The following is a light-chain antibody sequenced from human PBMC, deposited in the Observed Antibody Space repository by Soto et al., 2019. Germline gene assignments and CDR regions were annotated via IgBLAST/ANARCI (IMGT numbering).Light chain of an antibody. V-gene: IGLV2-14*01. J-gene: IGLJ3*02. CDR2: GVS. Sequence: QSALTQPASVSGSPGQSIAISCTGTSSDVGGYNYVSWYQHHPGKAPKVVIYGVSSRPSGVSDRFSGSKSGNTASLTISGLHAEDEADYYCSSYASATTPVFGGGTKLTVL. CDR1: SSDVGGYNY. CDR3: SSYASATTPV.